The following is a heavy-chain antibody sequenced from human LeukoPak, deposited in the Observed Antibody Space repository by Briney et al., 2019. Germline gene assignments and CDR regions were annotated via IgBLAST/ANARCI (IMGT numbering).Heavy chain of an antibody. V-gene: IGHV5-51*01. CDR2: IYPGDSDT. J-gene: IGHJ4*02. D-gene: IGHD5-18*01. CDR3: ARHRYSYGPPLYY. Sequence: GESLKISCKGSGYSFTSYWIGWVRQLPGKGLEWMGIIYPGDSDTRYSPSFQGQVTISADKSISTAYLQWSSLKASDTAMYYCARHRYSYGPPLYYWGQGTLVTASS. CDR1: GYSFTSYW.